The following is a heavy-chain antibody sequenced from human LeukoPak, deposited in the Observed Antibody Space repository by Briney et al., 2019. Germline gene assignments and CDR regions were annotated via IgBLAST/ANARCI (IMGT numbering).Heavy chain of an antibody. V-gene: IGHV4-34*01. D-gene: IGHD2-2*01. CDR3: ASVVPVDAIENLDV. CDR2: INHSGST. J-gene: IGHJ6*02. CDR1: GGSFSGYY. Sequence: SETLSLTCAVYGGSFSGYYWSWIRQPPGKGLEWIGEINHSGSTNYNPSLKSRVTISVDTSKNQFSLKLSSVTAADTAVYYCASVVPVDAIENLDVWGQGTTVTVSS.